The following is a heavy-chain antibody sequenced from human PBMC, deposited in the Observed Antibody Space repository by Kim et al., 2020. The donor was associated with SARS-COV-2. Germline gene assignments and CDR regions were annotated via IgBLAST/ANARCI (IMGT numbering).Heavy chain of an antibody. J-gene: IGHJ4*02. V-gene: IGHV3-33*01. CDR1: GFTFSSYG. D-gene: IGHD3-22*01. CDR3: ARGGGTMIVVGLCDY. CDR2: IWYDGSNN. Sequence: GGSLRLSCAASGFTFSSYGMHWVRQAPGKGLEWVAVIWYDGSNNYYADSVKGRFTISRDNSKNTLYLQMNSLRAEDTAVYYCARGGGTMIVVGLCDYWGQGTLVTVSS.